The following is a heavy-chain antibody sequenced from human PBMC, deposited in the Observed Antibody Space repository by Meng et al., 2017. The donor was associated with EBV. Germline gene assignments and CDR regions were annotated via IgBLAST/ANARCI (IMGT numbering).Heavy chain of an antibody. D-gene: IGHD3-10*01. J-gene: IGHJ4*02. CDR1: GRSISSSSYY. CDR2: IYYSGST. V-gene: IGHV4-39*07. CDR3: ARSSPVRFGELSN. Sequence: QLQLQESGPGLVKPSATLSPTCTVSGRSISSSSYYWGWIRQPPGKGLEWIGSIYYSGSTYYNPSLKSRVTTSVDTSKNQFSLKLSSVTAADTAVYYCARSSPVRFGELSNWGQGTLVTVSS.